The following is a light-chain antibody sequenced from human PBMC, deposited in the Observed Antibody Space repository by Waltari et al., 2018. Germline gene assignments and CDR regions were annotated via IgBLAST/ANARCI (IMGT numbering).Light chain of an antibody. CDR1: SSDVGAYNY. Sequence: QSGLTQPASVSGSPGQSIAISCTGTSSDVGAYNYVSWYQQHPGKAPKVISYDVSKRPSGIASRFSGSKSDNTASLTISGLQAEDEADYFCYSFAGYTTFYVFGSGTKVTVL. CDR3: YSFAGYTTFYV. V-gene: IGLV2-23*02. CDR2: DVS. J-gene: IGLJ1*01.